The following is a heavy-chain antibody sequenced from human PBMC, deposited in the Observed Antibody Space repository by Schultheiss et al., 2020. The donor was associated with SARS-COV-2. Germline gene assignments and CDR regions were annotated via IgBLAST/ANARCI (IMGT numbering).Heavy chain of an antibody. J-gene: IGHJ5*02. V-gene: IGHV4-61*01. CDR3: ARGLGTRSSSFNWFDP. CDR2: IHYSGRT. D-gene: IGHD6-13*01. Sequence: SETLSLTCTVSSGSVSGGNYYWSWIRQPPGMGLEWIAYIHYSGRTDYNPSLKSRVTISVDTSKNQFSLKLSSVTAADTAVYYCARGLGTRSSSFNWFDPWGQGTLVTVSS. CDR1: SGSVSGGNYY.